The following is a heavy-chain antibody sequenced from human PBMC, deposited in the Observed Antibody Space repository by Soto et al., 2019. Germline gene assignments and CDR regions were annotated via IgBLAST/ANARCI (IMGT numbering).Heavy chain of an antibody. CDR1: GYTFTSYG. Sequence: QVQLVQSGAAVKKPGASVKVSCTASGYTFTSYGISWVRQAPGQGLEWMGWISAYNGNTNYAQKLQGRVTMTTDTSTSTAYMELRSLRSDDTAVYYCARGEYDFWSGYSAEGYYGMDVWGQGTTVTVSS. CDR3: ARGEYDFWSGYSAEGYYGMDV. CDR2: ISAYNGNT. D-gene: IGHD3-3*01. J-gene: IGHJ6*02. V-gene: IGHV1-18*01.